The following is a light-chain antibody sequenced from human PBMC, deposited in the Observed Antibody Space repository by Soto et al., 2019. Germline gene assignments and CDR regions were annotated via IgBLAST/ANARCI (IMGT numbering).Light chain of an antibody. CDR2: GNS. CDR1: SSNIGAVYD. J-gene: IGLJ3*02. Sequence: QSVLTQPPSVSGAPGQRVTISCTGSSSNIGAVYDVHWYQQLPGTAPKLLIYGNSNRPSGVPDRLSGSKSGTSASLAITGLQAEDEADYYCQSYDSSLSNWVFGGGTKLTVL. CDR3: QSYDSSLSNWV. V-gene: IGLV1-40*01.